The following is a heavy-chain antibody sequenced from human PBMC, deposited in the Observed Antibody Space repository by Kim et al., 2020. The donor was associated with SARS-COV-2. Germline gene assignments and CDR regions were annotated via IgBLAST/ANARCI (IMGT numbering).Heavy chain of an antibody. J-gene: IGHJ4*02. V-gene: IGHV1-3*01. CDR2: IDVSNGNT. CDR1: GYSFSSYG. Sequence: ASMKVSCKASGYSFSSYGIHWVRQAPGQRLEWMGWIDVSNGNTKYSQNFQGRLAITKYTSASIAYMELNSLRSEDTAVYYCARGGPLGSFWGQGTLVTVSS. D-gene: IGHD1-26*01. CDR3: ARGGPLGSF.